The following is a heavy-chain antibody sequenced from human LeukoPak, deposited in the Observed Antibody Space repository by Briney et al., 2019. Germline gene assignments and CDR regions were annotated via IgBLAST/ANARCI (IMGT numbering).Heavy chain of an antibody. Sequence: PSETLSLTCTVSGRSISSYYWSWIRQPPGKGLEWIGYIYYSGSTNYNPSLKSRVTISVDTSKNQFSLKLSSVTAADTAVYYCARGYTDFDYWGQGTLVTVSS. CDR2: IYYSGST. D-gene: IGHD1-14*01. J-gene: IGHJ4*02. CDR3: ARGYTDFDY. CDR1: GRSISSYY. V-gene: IGHV4-59*01.